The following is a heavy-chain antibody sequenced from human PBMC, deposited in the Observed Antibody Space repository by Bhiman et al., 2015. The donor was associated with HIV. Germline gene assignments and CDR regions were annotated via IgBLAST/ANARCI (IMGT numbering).Heavy chain of an antibody. V-gene: IGHV3-43D*03. J-gene: IGHJ4*02. CDR2: VSWDGGST. Sequence: EVHLVESGGVLVQPGGSLRLSCAASGFRFDDYAMHWVRQAPGKGLEWVSLVSWDGGSTEYADSVKGRFTVSRDNSKNSLYLQMNGLRPEDSAFYFCAKNGVRGSGYYNYYFDYWGPGTLVTVSS. CDR3: AKNGVRGSGYYNYYFDY. CDR1: GFRFDDYA. D-gene: IGHD3-3*01.